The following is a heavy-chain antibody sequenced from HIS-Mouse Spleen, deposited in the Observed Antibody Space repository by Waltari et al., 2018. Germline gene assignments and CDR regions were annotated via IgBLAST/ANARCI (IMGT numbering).Heavy chain of an antibody. CDR1: GYSFTSYW. Sequence: EVQLVQSGAEVKKPGESLKISCKGSGYSFTSYWIGWVRQMPGKGLEWMGCIHPGDSDTSYSPSFQGQVTISADTSISTAYLQWSSLKASDTAMYYCARLRYSSSWLEYFQHWGQGTLVTVSS. V-gene: IGHV5-51*03. D-gene: IGHD6-13*01. CDR2: IHPGDSDT. J-gene: IGHJ1*01. CDR3: ARLRYSSSWLEYFQH.